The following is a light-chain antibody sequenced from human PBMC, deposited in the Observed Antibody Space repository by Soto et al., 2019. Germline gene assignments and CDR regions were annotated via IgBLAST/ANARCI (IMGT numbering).Light chain of an antibody. J-gene: IGKJ5*01. CDR1: QNINNY. CDR2: DAS. CDR3: QQYENLPT. Sequence: DIQMTQSPSSLSASVVDRVTITFQASQNINNYLNWYQQKPGRAPKLLIYDASNLEAGVPSRFRGSGSGTDSTFTISRLQPEDIATYYCQQYENLPTFGQGTRLEIK. V-gene: IGKV1-33*01.